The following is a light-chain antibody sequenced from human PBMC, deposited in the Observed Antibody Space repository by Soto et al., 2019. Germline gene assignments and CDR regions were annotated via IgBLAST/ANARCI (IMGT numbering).Light chain of an antibody. CDR1: SSDDGAYNY. CDR2: EVI. J-gene: IGLJ2*01. Sequence: QSALAQPASVSGSPGQSITISCTATSSDDGAYNYVSWYQQHPGKAPKLMIFEVINRPSGVSNRFSGSKSGNTASLIISGLQAEDEADYYCSSYTSSSTLVFGGGTKVTVL. CDR3: SSYTSSSTLV. V-gene: IGLV2-14*01.